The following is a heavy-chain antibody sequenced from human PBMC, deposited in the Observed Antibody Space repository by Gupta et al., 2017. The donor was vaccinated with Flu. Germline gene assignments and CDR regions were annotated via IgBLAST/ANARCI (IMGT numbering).Heavy chain of an antibody. V-gene: IGHV3-9*01. CDR1: GFMFDDYA. CDR3: AKGGGKSAWFLIDY. D-gene: IGHD3-9*01. Sequence: EVQLVESGGGLVQPGRSLRLYCTASGFMFDDYAMHWVRQAPGKGLEWVSGISWNSGRTDYADSVKGRFTISRDNAKNSLYLQVNSLRPEDAALYYCAKGGGKSAWFLIDYWGQGTLVTVSS. CDR2: ISWNSGRT. J-gene: IGHJ4*02.